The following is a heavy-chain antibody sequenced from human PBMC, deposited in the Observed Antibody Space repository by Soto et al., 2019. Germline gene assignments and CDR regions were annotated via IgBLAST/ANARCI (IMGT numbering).Heavy chain of an antibody. Sequence: QVQLVQSGAEVKKPGTSVKVSCKASGYTFTNYDVNWVRQATGQGLEWMGWMNPNSGNTGYAQKFQGRVTMTRDTSISKDNRELSSLRSEDTAMYYCARVRCISTSCYLGGLDPWGQGTLVTASS. V-gene: IGHV1-8*01. D-gene: IGHD2-2*01. CDR2: MNPNSGNT. CDR1: GYTFTNYD. CDR3: ARVRCISTSCYLGGLDP. J-gene: IGHJ5*02.